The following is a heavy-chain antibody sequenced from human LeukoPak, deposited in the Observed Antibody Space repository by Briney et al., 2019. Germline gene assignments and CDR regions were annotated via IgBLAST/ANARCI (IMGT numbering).Heavy chain of an antibody. Sequence: GGSLRLSCAASGFTFSSYGMPWVRQAPGKGLEWVAVIWYDGSNKYYADSVKGRFTISRDNSKNTLYLQMNSLRAEDTAVYYCARQQPPGDYDGLEDYWGQGTLVTVSS. CDR3: ARQQPPGDYDGLEDY. V-gene: IGHV3-33*01. CDR2: IWYDGSNK. CDR1: GFTFSSYG. D-gene: IGHD3-3*01. J-gene: IGHJ4*02.